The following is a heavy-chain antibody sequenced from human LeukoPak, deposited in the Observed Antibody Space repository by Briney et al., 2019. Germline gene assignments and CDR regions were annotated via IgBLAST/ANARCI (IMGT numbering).Heavy chain of an antibody. D-gene: IGHD5-12*01. J-gene: IGHJ4*02. CDR2: ISSSSSTI. CDR3: AIDQPSGYSGYDSLDY. V-gene: IGHV3-48*04. CDR1: GFTFSSYS. Sequence: PGGSLRLSCAASGFTFSSYSMNWVRQAPGKGLEWVSYISSSSSTIYYADSVKGRFTISRDNAKNSLYLQMNSLRAEDTAVYYCAIDQPSGYSGYDSLDYWGQGTLVTVSS.